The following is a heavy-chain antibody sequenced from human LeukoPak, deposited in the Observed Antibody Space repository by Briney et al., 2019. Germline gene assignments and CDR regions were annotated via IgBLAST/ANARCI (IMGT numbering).Heavy chain of an antibody. Sequence: GGSLRLSCAASGFTFSRFAMSWVRQAPGTGLDWVSGISGSGDGTYYADSVKGRFTISRDNSKNTLYLQMNSLRAEDTAVYYCARGYYDSSGYSGIDYWGQGTLVTVSS. V-gene: IGHV3-23*01. D-gene: IGHD3-22*01. CDR2: ISGSGDGT. J-gene: IGHJ4*02. CDR3: ARGYYDSSGYSGIDY. CDR1: GFTFSRFA.